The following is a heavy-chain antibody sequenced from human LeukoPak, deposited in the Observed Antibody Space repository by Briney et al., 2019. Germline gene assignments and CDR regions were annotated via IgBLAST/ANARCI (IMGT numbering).Heavy chain of an antibody. D-gene: IGHD3-16*02. V-gene: IGHV1-2*02. J-gene: IGHJ4*02. Sequence: ASVKVSCKASGYTFTSYGISWVRQAPGQGLEWMGWINPNSGGTNYAQKFQGRVTMTRDTSISSAYMELSRLRSDDTAVYYCARDAYYDYVWGSYRYDFDYWGQGTLVTVSS. CDR3: ARDAYYDYVWGSYRYDFDY. CDR1: GYTFTSYG. CDR2: INPNSGGT.